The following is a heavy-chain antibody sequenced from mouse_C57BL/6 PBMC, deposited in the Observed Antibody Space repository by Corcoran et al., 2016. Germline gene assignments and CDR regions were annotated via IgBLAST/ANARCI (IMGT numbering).Heavy chain of an antibody. J-gene: IGHJ3*01. V-gene: IGHV1-75*01. CDR3: ARRYGSSSFAY. D-gene: IGHD1-1*01. Sequence: QVQLQQSGPELVKPGASVKISCKASGYTFTAYYITWVKQRPGQGLEWIGWIFPGSGSPYYNEKFKGKATLTVDTSSSTAYMLLSSLTSEDSAVYFCARRYGSSSFAYWGQGTLVTVS. CDR1: GYTFTAYY. CDR2: IFPGSGSP.